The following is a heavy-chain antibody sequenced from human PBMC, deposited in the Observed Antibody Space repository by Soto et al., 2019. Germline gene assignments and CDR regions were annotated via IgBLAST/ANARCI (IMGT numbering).Heavy chain of an antibody. D-gene: IGHD3-22*01. CDR2: ISYSGST. Sequence: QVQLQESGPGLVKPSQTLSLTCTVSGGSISSGGYYWSWIRQHPGKGLEWIGYISYSGSTYYNPSLESRVTMSVDTSKNQFSLKLSSVTAADPAVYYCARDALSRDSIWGQGTLVTVSS. CDR3: ARDALSRDSI. J-gene: IGHJ4*02. V-gene: IGHV4-31*03. CDR1: GGSISSGGYY.